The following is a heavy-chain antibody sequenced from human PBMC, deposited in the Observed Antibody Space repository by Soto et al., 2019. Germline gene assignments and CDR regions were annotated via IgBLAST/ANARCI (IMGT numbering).Heavy chain of an antibody. CDR3: AREGRRADFDY. CDR2: INMDGSMT. J-gene: IGHJ4*02. V-gene: IGHV3-74*01. CDR1: GFTFPNYW. Sequence: EVQVVESGGGLVQPGGSLSLSCAASGFTFPNYWMHWVRQVPGKGLVWISRINMDGSMTNYEDSVKGRFTISKDNAKSTLYLQMNRRRAEDTAVYYCAREGRRADFDYWGQGTLVTVSS.